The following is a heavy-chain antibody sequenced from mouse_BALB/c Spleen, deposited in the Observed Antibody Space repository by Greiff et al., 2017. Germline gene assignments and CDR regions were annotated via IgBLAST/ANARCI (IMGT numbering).Heavy chain of an antibody. D-gene: IGHD1-1*01. CDR1: GFTFSDYY. CDR3: ARDGGTVVGMDY. J-gene: IGHJ4*01. V-gene: IGHV5-4*02. CDR2: ISDGGSYT. Sequence: EVQRVESGGGLVKPGGSLKLSCAASGFTFSDYYMYWVRQTPEKRLEWVATISDGGSYTYYPDSVKGRFTISRDNAKNNLYLQMSSLKSEDTAMYYCARDGGTVVGMDYWGQGTSVTVSS.